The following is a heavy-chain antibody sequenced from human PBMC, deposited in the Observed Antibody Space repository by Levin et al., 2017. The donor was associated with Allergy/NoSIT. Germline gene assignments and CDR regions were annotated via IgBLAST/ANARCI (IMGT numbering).Heavy chain of an antibody. J-gene: IGHJ4*02. Sequence: GASVKVSCKASGYTFTSYDINWVRQATGQGLEWMGWMNPNSGNTGYAQKFQGRVTMTRNTSISTAYMELSSLRSEDTAVYYCARVSCSGGSCYNDYWGQGTLVTVSS. V-gene: IGHV1-8*01. CDR3: ARVSCSGGSCYNDY. D-gene: IGHD2-15*01. CDR2: MNPNSGNT. CDR1: GYTFTSYD.